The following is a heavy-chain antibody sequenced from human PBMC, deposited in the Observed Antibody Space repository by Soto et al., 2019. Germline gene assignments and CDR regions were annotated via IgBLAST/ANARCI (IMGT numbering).Heavy chain of an antibody. J-gene: IGHJ6*02. D-gene: IGHD4-17*01. Sequence: GASVKVSCKASGYTFTSYAMHWVRQAPGQRLEWMGWINAGNGNTKYSQKFQGRVTITRDTSASTAYMELSSLRSEDTAVYYCARDRTTVVTWHYYRMAVWGQGTTVTVSS. CDR2: INAGNGNT. CDR3: ARDRTTVVTWHYYRMAV. V-gene: IGHV1-3*01. CDR1: GYTFTSYA.